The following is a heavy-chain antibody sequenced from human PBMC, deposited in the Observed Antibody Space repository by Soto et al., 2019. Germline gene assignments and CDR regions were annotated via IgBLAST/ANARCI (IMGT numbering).Heavy chain of an antibody. CDR2: IYWDDDK. J-gene: IGHJ6*02. CDR1: GFSLSTSGVG. V-gene: IGHV2-5*02. CDR3: AHSTVDFWSGYLTPHYYYYGMDV. D-gene: IGHD3-3*01. Sequence: QITLKESGPTLVKPTQTLTLTCTFSGFSLSTSGVGVGWIRQPPGKALEWLALIYWDDDKRYSPSLKSRLTITTDTSKNQVVLTMTNMDPVDTATYYCAHSTVDFWSGYLTPHYYYYGMDVWGQGTTVTVSS.